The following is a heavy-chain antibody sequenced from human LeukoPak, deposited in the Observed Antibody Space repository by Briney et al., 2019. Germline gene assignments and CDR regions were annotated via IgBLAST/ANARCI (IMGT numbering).Heavy chain of an antibody. V-gene: IGHV3-53*04. CDR1: GFTVSSNY. J-gene: IGHJ4*02. D-gene: IGHD6-13*01. Sequence: PGGSLRLSCAASGFTVSSNYMSWVRQAPGKGLEWVSVIYSGGSTYSADSVKGRFTISRHNSKNTLYLQMNSLRAEDTAVYYCAREGVAAAPDYWGQGTLVTVSS. CDR2: IYSGGST. CDR3: AREGVAAAPDY.